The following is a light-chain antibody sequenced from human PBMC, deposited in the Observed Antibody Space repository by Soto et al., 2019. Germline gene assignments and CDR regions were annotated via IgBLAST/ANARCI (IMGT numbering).Light chain of an antibody. CDR2: AAS. Sequence: DIQMTQSPSSLSASVGVRVTITCRASQSISNYLNWYQQKPGKAPKLLMYAASSLQSGVPSRFSGSGSGTDVTLAISRLQPGDFANYYCQQSYSTPRTVGQGTKVEI. CDR1: QSISNY. CDR3: QQSYSTPRT. V-gene: IGKV1-39*01. J-gene: IGKJ1*01.